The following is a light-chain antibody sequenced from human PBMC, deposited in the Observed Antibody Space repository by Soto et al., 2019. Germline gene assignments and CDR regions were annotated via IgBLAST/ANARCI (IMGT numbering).Light chain of an antibody. CDR1: QSVSSSY. J-gene: IGKJ4*01. V-gene: IGKV3-20*01. CDR2: GAC. CDR3: HQYDSSPLT. Sequence: EIVLTQSPGTLSLSPGERAPLSCRASQSVSSSYLAWYQQKPGQAPRLLIYGACSRATGIPDRFSGSGSGTDFTLTISRLEPEDFAVYYCHQYDSSPLTFGGGTKVEIK.